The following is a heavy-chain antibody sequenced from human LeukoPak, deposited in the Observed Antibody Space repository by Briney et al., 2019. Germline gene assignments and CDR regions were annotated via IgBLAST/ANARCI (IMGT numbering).Heavy chain of an antibody. J-gene: IGHJ5*02. D-gene: IGHD6-19*01. V-gene: IGHV3-74*01. CDR1: GFTFSSYW. CDR2: INTDGSST. CDR3: AKDRVAVAGTDWFDP. Sequence: GGSLRLSCAASGFTFSSYWMHWVRQAPGKGLVWVSRINTDGSSTTYADSVKGRFTISRDNAKNTLFLQMNSLRAEDTAVYYCAKDRVAVAGTDWFDPWGQGTLVTVSS.